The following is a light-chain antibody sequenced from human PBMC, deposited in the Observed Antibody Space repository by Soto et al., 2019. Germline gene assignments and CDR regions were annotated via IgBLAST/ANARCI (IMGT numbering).Light chain of an antibody. V-gene: IGKV1-5*01. Sequence: DIQMTQSPSTLSASVGDGVTITCRASQIITAWLAWYQQRPGKAPKLLIYNASSLETGVPSRFSGSGSGTEFTLTIRSLQPDDFATYYCQQYNSSSPTFGQGTKVEIK. CDR3: QQYNSSSPT. CDR1: QIITAW. J-gene: IGKJ2*01. CDR2: NAS.